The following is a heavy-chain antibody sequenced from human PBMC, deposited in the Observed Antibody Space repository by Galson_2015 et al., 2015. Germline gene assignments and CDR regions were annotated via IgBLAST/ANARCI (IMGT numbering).Heavy chain of an antibody. V-gene: IGHV3-33*01. J-gene: IGHJ6*02. CDR2: IWYDGSNK. CDR1: GFTFSSYG. CDR3: ARGGGRGQWLYFGMDV. D-gene: IGHD3-22*01. Sequence: SLRLSCAASGFTFSSYGMHWVRQAPGKGLEWVAVIWYDGSNKYYADSVKGRFTISRDNSKYTLYLQMNSLRAGDTAVYYCARGGGRGQWLYFGMDVWGQGTTVTVSS.